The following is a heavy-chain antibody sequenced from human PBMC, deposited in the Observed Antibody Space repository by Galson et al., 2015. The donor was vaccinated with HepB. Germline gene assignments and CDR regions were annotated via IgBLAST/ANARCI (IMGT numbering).Heavy chain of an antibody. CDR1: GFTFSSYA. CDR3: ASPRVDCRGGRCYDFAY. V-gene: IGHV3-7*01. D-gene: IGHD2-15*01. Sequence: SLRLSCAASGFTFSSYAMSWVRQAPGKGLEWVANIKQDGSKKYYVDSVEGRFTISRDNAENSLYLQMNSLRAEDTAVYYCASPRVDCRGGRCYDFAYWGQGTLVTVSS. J-gene: IGHJ4*02. CDR2: IKQDGSKK.